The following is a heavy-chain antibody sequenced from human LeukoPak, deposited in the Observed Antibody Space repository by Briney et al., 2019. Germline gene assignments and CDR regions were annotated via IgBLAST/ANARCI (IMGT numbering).Heavy chain of an antibody. CDR1: GASFNTCGFY. CDR2: IFYSRRT. J-gene: IGHJ6*03. Sequence: SQTLTLTCTASGASFNTCGFYWSWIRQDPGGGLEWIGNIFYSRRTYYNPSLQSRGSISEETSTKTFSLRIRSVSAAGTAVYNSARVPAANYYYYYMDVWGRGATVTASS. CDR3: ARVPAANYYYYYMDV. V-gene: IGHV4-31*03.